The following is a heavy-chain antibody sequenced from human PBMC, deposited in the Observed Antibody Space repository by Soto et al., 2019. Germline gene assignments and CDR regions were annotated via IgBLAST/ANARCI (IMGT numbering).Heavy chain of an antibody. D-gene: IGHD5-12*01. CDR2: IGHLENT. J-gene: IGHJ4*02. CDR1: GGSITHGGFS. Sequence: QLRSQESGSGVVRTSETLSLTCTVSGGSITHGGFSWSWIRQSPGKGLEWIGYIGHLENTYFHPTFKSRLTMSIDRSKNQFSLNLSSVTAADRAVYYCARGGGNDPFDSWGQGVLVSVSS. CDR3: ARGGGNDPFDS. V-gene: IGHV4-30-2*06.